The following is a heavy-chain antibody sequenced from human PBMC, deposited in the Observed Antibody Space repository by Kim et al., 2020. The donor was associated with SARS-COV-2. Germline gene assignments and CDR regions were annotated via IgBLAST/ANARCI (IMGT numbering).Heavy chain of an antibody. CDR1: GFTFAVSA. D-gene: IGHD2-21*01. Sequence: GGSLRLSCAASGFTFAVSAMPWVRQAPGKGLEWVASIGWNGEDLDYADSVKGRFTISRDNAKNFLYLQMNSLRGEDTALYYCAKDVDFGDDFGLDVWGQGTAVSVS. V-gene: IGHV3-9*01. J-gene: IGHJ6*02. CDR2: IGWNGEDL. CDR3: AKDVDFGDDFGLDV.